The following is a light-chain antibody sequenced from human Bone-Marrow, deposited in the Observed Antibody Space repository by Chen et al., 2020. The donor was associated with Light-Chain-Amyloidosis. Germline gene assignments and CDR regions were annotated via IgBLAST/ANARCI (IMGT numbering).Light chain of an antibody. Sequence: SYELTQPPSVSVSPGQTARITCSGDALPNQYAYWYQQKPGQAPVLVIYKDNERPSGIPERFSGSSSGTTVTLTISGVQAEDEADYYCQSADSSGIYHGVFGGGTKLTV. J-gene: IGLJ3*02. CDR2: KDN. CDR1: ALPNQY. V-gene: IGLV3-25*03. CDR3: QSADSSGIYHGV.